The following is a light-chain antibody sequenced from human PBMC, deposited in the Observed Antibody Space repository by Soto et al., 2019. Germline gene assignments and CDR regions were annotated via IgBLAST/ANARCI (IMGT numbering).Light chain of an antibody. CDR1: QSVNSD. J-gene: IGKJ4*01. CDR2: SAS. V-gene: IGKV3-15*01. CDR3: QQYNNWPLT. Sequence: ETVMTQSPATLSASPGESATLSCRASQSVNSDLAWYQQIPGQAPRLLIYSASTGATGGPARFSGSGSGTEFTLTISSLQSEDFAIYYCQQYNNWPLTFCGGTKVE.